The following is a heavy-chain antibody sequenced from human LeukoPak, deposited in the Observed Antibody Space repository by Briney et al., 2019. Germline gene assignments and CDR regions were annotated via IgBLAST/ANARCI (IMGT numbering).Heavy chain of an antibody. CDR1: GFTFSRYS. Sequence: GGSLRLSCAASGFTFSRYSMNWVREAPGKGLEWVSYISSSRSTIYYADSVKGRFTISRDNAKNSLYLQMNSLRAEDTAVYYCARDSSGYHDNWFDPWGQGTLVTVSS. V-gene: IGHV3-48*01. J-gene: IGHJ5*02. D-gene: IGHD3-22*01. CDR3: ARDSSGYHDNWFDP. CDR2: ISSSRSTI.